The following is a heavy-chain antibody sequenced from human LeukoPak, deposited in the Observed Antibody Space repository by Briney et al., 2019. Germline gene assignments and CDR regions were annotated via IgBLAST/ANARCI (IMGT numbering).Heavy chain of an antibody. V-gene: IGHV3-23*01. CDR2: ISGSGGST. CDR1: GFTFSSYG. Sequence: GGSLRLSCAVSGFTFSSYGMSWVRQAPGKGLEWVSAISGSGGSTYYADSVKGRFTISRDNSKNTLYLQMNSLRAEDTAVYYCARVSYYGSGSYYAPIDYWGQGTLVTVSS. D-gene: IGHD3-10*01. J-gene: IGHJ4*02. CDR3: ARVSYYGSGSYYAPIDY.